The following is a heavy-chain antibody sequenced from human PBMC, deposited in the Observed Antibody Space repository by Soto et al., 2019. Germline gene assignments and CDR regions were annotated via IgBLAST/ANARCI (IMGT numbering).Heavy chain of an antibody. CDR1: DDSINSDKYY. V-gene: IGHV4-39*01. J-gene: IGHJ4*02. CDR3: ARLEGLATISYYFDF. D-gene: IGHD5-12*01. CDR2: IYYRGNA. Sequence: QLQLQESGPGLVKPSETLSLTCSVSDDSINSDKYYWGWIRQPPGKGLEWIGSIYYRGNAYYNPSLPTRVTISLDKSKRQFSLKLNSVTAAASAVYFCARLEGLATISYYFDFWGPGALVTVSS.